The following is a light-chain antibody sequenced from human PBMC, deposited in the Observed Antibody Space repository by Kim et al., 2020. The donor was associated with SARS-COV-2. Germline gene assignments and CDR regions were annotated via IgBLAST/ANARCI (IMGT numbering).Light chain of an antibody. V-gene: IGKV3-20*01. J-gene: IGKJ2*01. CDR1: HSVESTY. Sequence: LSPREQAPLSCRASHSVESTYLAWYQQKRGQAPSLLIYGASNRATGIPDRFRGSGSGTDFTLTISRLEPEDFAVYYCQQYGSSLYTFGQGTKLEI. CDR2: GAS. CDR3: QQYGSSLYT.